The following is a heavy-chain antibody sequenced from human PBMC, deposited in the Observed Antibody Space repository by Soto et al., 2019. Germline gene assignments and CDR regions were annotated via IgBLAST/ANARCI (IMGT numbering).Heavy chain of an antibody. CDR2: ISYDGSDK. CDR1: GFTFSNYA. D-gene: IGHD1-7*01. CDR3: ANLPWPAEERNYYFDL. Sequence: QVQLVESGGGVVQPGKSLRLSCAASGFTFSNYAMHWVRQAPAKGLEWVAVISYDGSDKYYADSVKGRFTVSRDNSKNTLYLQMNSLRAEDTAVYYCANLPWPAEERNYYFDLWGRGTLVTVSS. V-gene: IGHV3-30*18. J-gene: IGHJ2*01.